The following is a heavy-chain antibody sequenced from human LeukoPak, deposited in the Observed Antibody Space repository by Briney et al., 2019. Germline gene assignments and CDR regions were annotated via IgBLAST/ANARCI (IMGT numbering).Heavy chain of an antibody. CDR1: GFTFSSYS. CDR3: ARYCSSTSCYAFDI. Sequence: GGSLRLSCAASGFTFSSYSMNWVRQAPGKGLEWVSSISSSSSYIYYADSVKGRFTISRDNAKNSLYLQMNSPRAEDTAVYYCARYCSSTSCYAFDIWGQGTVVTVSS. CDR2: ISSSSSYI. V-gene: IGHV3-21*01. J-gene: IGHJ3*02. D-gene: IGHD2-2*01.